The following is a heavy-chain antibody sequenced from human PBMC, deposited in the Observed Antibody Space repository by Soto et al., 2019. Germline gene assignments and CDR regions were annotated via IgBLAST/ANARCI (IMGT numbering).Heavy chain of an antibody. CDR2: IHGGGGGT. D-gene: IGHD1-1*01. CDR3: AKFEGHLLEYWYLDF. Sequence: EVQLLESGGGLVQPGGALRLSCAASGFTFSAYAMGWVRQAPGKGLEWVSTIHGGGGGTDYADSVKGRFTISRDDSKNTLYAQMNSLRAEDTAVYYCAKFEGHLLEYWYLDFWGRGTLATVSS. J-gene: IGHJ2*01. CDR1: GFTFSAYA. V-gene: IGHV3-23*01.